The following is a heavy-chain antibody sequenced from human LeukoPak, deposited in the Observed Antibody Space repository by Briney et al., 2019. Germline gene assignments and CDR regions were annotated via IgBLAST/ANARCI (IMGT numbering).Heavy chain of an antibody. V-gene: IGHV3-23*01. CDR1: GFTFSSYA. J-gene: IGHJ4*02. Sequence: PGGSLRLSCAASGFTFSSYAMSWVRQAPGKGLEWVSAISGSGGSTYYADSVKGRFTISRDNSKNMLYLQMNSLRAEDTAIYYCAKDLCSSTSRYLFDYWGQGTLVTVSS. CDR2: ISGSGGST. D-gene: IGHD2-2*01. CDR3: AKDLCSSTSRYLFDY.